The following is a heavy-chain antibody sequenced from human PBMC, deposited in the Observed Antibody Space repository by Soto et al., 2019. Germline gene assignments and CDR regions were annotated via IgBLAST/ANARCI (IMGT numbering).Heavy chain of an antibody. CDR3: ARVPDLRYCSSGNCSPDS. CDR2: ISYEGINT. J-gene: IGHJ4*02. Sequence: QVQLVESGGGVVQPGRSLRLSCAASGFTFSSDAMHWVRQGPGKGLEWVAVISYEGINTYYAPALKGRFTISRDNFRNTLYLQVNSLRAEDTAVYYCARVPDLRYCSSGNCSPDSWGQGTLVTVSS. V-gene: IGHV3-30-3*01. D-gene: IGHD2-15*01. CDR1: GFTFSSDA.